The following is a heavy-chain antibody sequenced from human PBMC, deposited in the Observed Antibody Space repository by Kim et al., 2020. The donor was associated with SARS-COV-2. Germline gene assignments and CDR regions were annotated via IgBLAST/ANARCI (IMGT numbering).Heavy chain of an antibody. Sequence: GESLKISCKGSGYSFTSYWIGWVRQMPGKGLEWMGIIYPGDSDTRYSPSFQGQVTISADKFISTAYLQWSSLKASDTAVYFCSTRRAVAGTLPDYWGQGTLVTVSS. CDR1: GYSFTSYW. CDR2: IYPGDSDT. J-gene: IGHJ4*02. V-gene: IGHV5-51*01. D-gene: IGHD6-19*01. CDR3: STRRAVAGTLPDY.